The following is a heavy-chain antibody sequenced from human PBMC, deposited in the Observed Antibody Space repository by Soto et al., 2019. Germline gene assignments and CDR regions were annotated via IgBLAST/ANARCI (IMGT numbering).Heavy chain of an antibody. CDR3: ARESGGATATLDYYYFYMDV. CDR1: GDTFNDYY. V-gene: IGHV1-2*04. J-gene: IGHJ6*03. D-gene: IGHD5-12*01. CDR2: INPNGGVT. Sequence: QVQLVQSGAEVKRPGASVTVSCRSSGDTFNDYYIHWVRQAPGQGLGWMGWINPNGGVTKYAQKFQGWVSMTRDTSIRTVYMQLSRLRSDDTAVYYCARESGGATATLDYYYFYMDVWDTGTTVTVSS.